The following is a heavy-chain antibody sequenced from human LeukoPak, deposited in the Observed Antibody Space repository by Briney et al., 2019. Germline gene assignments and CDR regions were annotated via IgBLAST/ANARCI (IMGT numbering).Heavy chain of an antibody. Sequence: PSETLSLTCAVSGGSVSSGSYYWSWIRQPPGKGLEWIGYIYYSGSTNYNPSLKSRVTISVDTSKNQFSLKLSSVTAADTAVYYCARGGSGSPAHWGQGTLVTVSS. CDR2: IYYSGST. J-gene: IGHJ4*02. CDR3: ARGGSGSPAH. CDR1: GGSVSSGSYY. D-gene: IGHD3-10*01. V-gene: IGHV4-61*01.